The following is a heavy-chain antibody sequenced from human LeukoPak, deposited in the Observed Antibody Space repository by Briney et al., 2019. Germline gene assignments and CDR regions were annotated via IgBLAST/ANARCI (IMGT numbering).Heavy chain of an antibody. CDR1: GFTFSSYN. Sequence: GGSLRLSCAASGFTFSSYNMNWVRQAPGKGLEWISFINRPGNGIYYADSVKGRFTSSRDNAKNSLFLQMNSLRAEDTAVYYCARQTDISGSFSDYWGQGTLVTVSS. CDR3: ARQTDISGSFSDY. D-gene: IGHD3-22*01. V-gene: IGHV3-48*04. J-gene: IGHJ4*02. CDR2: INRPGNGI.